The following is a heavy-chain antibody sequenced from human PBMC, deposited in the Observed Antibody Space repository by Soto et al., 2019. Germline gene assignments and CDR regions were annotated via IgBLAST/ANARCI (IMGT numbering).Heavy chain of an antibody. J-gene: IGHJ5*02. V-gene: IGHV4-59*01. Sequence: PSETLSLTCTVSCGSISNFYWSWIRQPPGKGLEWIGYVYYTGSTSYNPSLKSRVTISADTSKNQFSLKLSSVTAADTAVYYCARLPSYYDFWSGYYTGLSPWFDPWGQGTLVTVSS. CDR2: VYYTGST. D-gene: IGHD3-3*01. CDR1: CGSISNFY. CDR3: ARLPSYYDFWSGYYTGLSPWFDP.